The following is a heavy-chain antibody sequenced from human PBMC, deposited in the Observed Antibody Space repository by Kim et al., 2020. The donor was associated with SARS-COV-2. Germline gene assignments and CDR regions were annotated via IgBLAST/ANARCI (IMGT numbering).Heavy chain of an antibody. CDR3: AREVRRYGSGSYRRRGFDY. V-gene: IGHV4-30-4*01. CDR1: GGSISSGDYY. Sequence: SETLSLTCTVSGGSISSGDYYWSWIRQPPGKGLEWIGYIYYSGSTYYNPSLKSRVTISVDTSKNQFSLKLSSVTAADTAVYYCAREVRRYGSGSYRRRGFDYWGQGTLVTVSS. D-gene: IGHD3-10*01. J-gene: IGHJ4*02. CDR2: IYYSGST.